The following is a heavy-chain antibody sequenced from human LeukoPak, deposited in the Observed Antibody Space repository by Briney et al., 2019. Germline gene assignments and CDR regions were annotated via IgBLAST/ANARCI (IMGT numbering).Heavy chain of an antibody. J-gene: IGHJ4*02. V-gene: IGHV3-74*01. CDR3: ARGLFRFCSSGSCLSPFDY. Sequence: PGGSLRLSCAASGFTFSSYWMHWVRQAPGEGLVWVSRIRSDGSDTRYAESVKGRFTISRDNAKNTLYLQMNSLRAEDTAVYYCARGLFRFCSSGSCLSPFDYWGQGTLVTVSS. D-gene: IGHD2-15*01. CDR2: IRSDGSDT. CDR1: GFTFSSYW.